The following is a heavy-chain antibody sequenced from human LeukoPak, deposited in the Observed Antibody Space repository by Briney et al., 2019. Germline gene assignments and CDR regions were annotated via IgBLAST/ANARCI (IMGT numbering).Heavy chain of an antibody. CDR3: ARYSSTWPYWYFDL. D-gene: IGHD6-13*01. J-gene: IGHJ2*01. V-gene: IGHV4-30-2*01. CDR2: ISHSGTT. CDR1: GGSISSGGYS. Sequence: SETLSLTCAVSGGSISSGGYSWRWIRQPPGKGLEWIGYISHSGTTYYNPSLKSRVTISVDRSKNQFSLKLTSVTAADTAVYYCARYSSTWPYWYFDLWGRGTLVTVSS.